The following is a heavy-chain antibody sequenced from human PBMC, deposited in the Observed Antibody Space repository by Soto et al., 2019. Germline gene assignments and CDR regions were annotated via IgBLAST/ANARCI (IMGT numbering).Heavy chain of an antibody. D-gene: IGHD2-2*02. CDR3: ARGCSSASCYTGFDP. V-gene: IGHV4-30-2*01. CDR2: IYYSGKT. CDR1: VGSISSGPYS. J-gene: IGHJ5*02. Sequence: SETLSLTCTVSVGSISSGPYSWTWIRQPPGKGLEWLGYIYYSGKTDYNPSLRSRVSISVDRSNNQFSLILTSVTAADSAVYFCARGCSSASCYTGFDPWGQGTLVTVSS.